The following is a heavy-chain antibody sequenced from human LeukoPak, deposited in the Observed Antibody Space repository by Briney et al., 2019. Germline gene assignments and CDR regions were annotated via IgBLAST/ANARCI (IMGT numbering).Heavy chain of an antibody. J-gene: IGHJ4*02. Sequence: GGSLRISCAASGFTFSSYSMNWVRQAPGRGLEWVSSISSSSSYIYYADSVKGRFTISRDNAKNSLYLQMNSLRADDTAVYYCARDVGGPPLRYWGQGTLVTVSS. CDR3: ARDVGGPPLRY. CDR1: GFTFSSYS. V-gene: IGHV3-21*04. D-gene: IGHD4-23*01. CDR2: ISSSSSYI.